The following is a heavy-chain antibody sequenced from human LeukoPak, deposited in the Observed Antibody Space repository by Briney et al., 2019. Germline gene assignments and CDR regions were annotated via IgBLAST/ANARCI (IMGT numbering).Heavy chain of an antibody. V-gene: IGHV3-15*01. J-gene: IGHJ4*02. CDR3: TKYYYDSSGYLYYFDS. D-gene: IGHD3-22*01. CDR2: IKSKTDGGTT. Sequence: TGGSLRLSCAASGFTFSNAWMSWVRQAPGKGLEWVGRIKSKTDGGTTDYAAPVKGRFTISRDDSKNTLYLQMNSLKTEDTAVYYCTKYYYDSSGYLYYFDSWGQGTLATVSS. CDR1: GFTFSNAW.